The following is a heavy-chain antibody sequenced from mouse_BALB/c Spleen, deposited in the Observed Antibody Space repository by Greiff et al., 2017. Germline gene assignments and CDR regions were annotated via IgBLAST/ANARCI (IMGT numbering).Heavy chain of an antibody. V-gene: IGHV14-4*02. CDR1: GFNIKDYY. D-gene: IGHD2-3*01. J-gene: IGHJ4*01. CDR3: NPSSYDGYYRAMDD. Sequence: VQLQQSGAELVRSGASVKLSCTASGFNIKDYYMHWVKQRPEQGLEWIGWIDPENGDTEYAPKFQGKATMTADTSSNTAYLQLSSLTSEDTAVYNGNPSSYDGYYRAMDDWGQGTSGTVSS. CDR2: IDPENGDT.